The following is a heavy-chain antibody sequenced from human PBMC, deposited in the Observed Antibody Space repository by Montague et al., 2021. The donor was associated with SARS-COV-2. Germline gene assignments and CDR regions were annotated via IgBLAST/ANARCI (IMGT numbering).Heavy chain of an antibody. CDR1: GFTFDDYA. J-gene: IGHJ4*02. Sequence: SLRLSCAASGFTFDDYAMHWVRQAPGKGLEWVSGISWNSGSIGYXXSLKGRFTISRDNAKNSLYLQMNSLRAEDTALYYCAKEEMGGGYFDYWGQGTLVTVSS. V-gene: IGHV3-9*01. CDR2: ISWNSGSI. CDR3: AKEEMGGGYFDY. D-gene: IGHD3-16*01.